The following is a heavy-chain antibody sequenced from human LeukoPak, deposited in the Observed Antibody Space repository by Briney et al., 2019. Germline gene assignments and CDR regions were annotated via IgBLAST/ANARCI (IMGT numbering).Heavy chain of an antibody. V-gene: IGHV3-74*01. CDR2: INSDGSST. J-gene: IGHJ4*02. CDR1: GFTFSSYW. D-gene: IGHD3-10*01. CDR3: ARSKLLWFGED. Sequence: PGGSLRLSCAASGFTFSSYWMHWVRQAPGKGLVWVSRINSDGSSTSYADSVKGRFTISRDNAKNTLYLQMNSPRAEDTAVYYCARSKLLWFGEDWGQGTLVTVSS.